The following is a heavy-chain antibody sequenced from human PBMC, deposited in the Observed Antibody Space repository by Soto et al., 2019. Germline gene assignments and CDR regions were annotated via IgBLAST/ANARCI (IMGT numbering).Heavy chain of an antibody. J-gene: IGHJ5*02. CDR3: ARGLQQLVLSWFDP. CDR1: GYTFTSYA. V-gene: IGHV1-3*01. D-gene: IGHD6-13*01. CDR2: INAGNGNT. Sequence: ASVKVSCKASGYTFTSYAMHWVRQAPGQRLEWMGWINAGNGNTKYSQKFQGRVTITRDTSASIAYMELSSLRSEDTAVYYCARGLQQLVLSWFDPWGQGTLVTVSS.